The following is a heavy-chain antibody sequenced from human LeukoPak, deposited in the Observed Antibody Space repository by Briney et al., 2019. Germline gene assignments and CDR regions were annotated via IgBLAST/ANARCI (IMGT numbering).Heavy chain of an antibody. Sequence: SEILSLTCTVSGGSISDYYWSWIRQPPGKGLEYIGYIYYSGSTNYNPSLKSRVTISVDTSKNQFSLKLSSVTAADTAVYYCASSYGSGIHHYWGQGTLVTVSS. CDR3: ASSYGSGIHHY. D-gene: IGHD3-10*01. J-gene: IGHJ4*02. CDR1: GGSISDYY. V-gene: IGHV4-59*01. CDR2: IYYSGST.